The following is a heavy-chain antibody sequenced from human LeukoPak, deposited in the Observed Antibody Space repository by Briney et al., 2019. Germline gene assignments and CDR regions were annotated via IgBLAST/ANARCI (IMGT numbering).Heavy chain of an antibody. V-gene: IGHV3-30*18. CDR1: GFTFSSYG. J-gene: IGHJ4*02. Sequence: PGRSLRLSCAASGFTFSSYGMHWVRQAPGKGLEWVAVISYDGSNKYYADSVKGRFTISRENSKNTLYLQMNSLRAEDTAVYYCAKDQFSHWGQGTLVTVSS. CDR2: ISYDGSNK. CDR3: AKDQFSH.